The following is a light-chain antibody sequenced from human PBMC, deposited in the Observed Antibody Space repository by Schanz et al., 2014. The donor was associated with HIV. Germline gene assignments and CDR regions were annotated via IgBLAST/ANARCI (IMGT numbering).Light chain of an antibody. Sequence: EIVLTQSPATLSVSPGERATLSCTASQSVSSNLAWYQQKPGQAPRLLIYGASTRAIGIPDRFSGTGSGTDFTLTISSLEPEDFAVYYCHQYGSSPRTFGQGTKVEI. CDR3: HQYGSSPRT. V-gene: IGKV3-20*01. J-gene: IGKJ1*01. CDR1: QSVSSN. CDR2: GAS.